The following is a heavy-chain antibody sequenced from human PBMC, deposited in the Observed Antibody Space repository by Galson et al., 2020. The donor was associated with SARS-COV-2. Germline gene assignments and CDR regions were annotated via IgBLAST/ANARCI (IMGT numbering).Heavy chain of an antibody. CDR3: ARDPYDYVWGSYRYTEGLDY. CDR2: ISRRSSNI. J-gene: IGHJ4*02. V-gene: IGHV3-21*01. CDR1: GFTLRRYT. D-gene: IGHD3-16*02. Sequence: NSGGSLRLSCPASGFTLRRYTMNWLRQAPGKGLDWVSPISRRSSNINYADAVKGRFPIPRHNAKNSLYLKMNSLRAEDTAVYYCARDPYDYVWGSYRYTEGLDYWGQGTLVTVSS.